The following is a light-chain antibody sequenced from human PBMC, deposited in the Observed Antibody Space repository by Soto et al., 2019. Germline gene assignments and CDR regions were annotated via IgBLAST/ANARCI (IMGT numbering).Light chain of an antibody. CDR3: QQRSNWPPWT. J-gene: IGKJ1*01. Sequence: EIVLTQSPATQSLSPGERATLSCRASQSLSSYLAWYQQKPGQAPRLLIYDASNRATGIPARFSGSGSGTDFTLTISSLEPEDFAVYYCQQRSNWPPWTFGQGTKVEIK. V-gene: IGKV3-11*01. CDR1: QSLSSY. CDR2: DAS.